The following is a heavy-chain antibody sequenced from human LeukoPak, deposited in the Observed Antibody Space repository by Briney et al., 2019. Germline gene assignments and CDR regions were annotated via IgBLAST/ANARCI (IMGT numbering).Heavy chain of an antibody. Sequence: SETLSLTCTVSGDSMTFFYWGWVRQAAGKGLEWIGRIYTSGSTKYNPSLQSRVTLSLDKPKNQVSLTLTSVTAADTAVYFCARGQVGTVANRKLAFDKSGQETTVTVSS. CDR3: ARGQVGTVANRKLAFDK. J-gene: IGHJ3*02. D-gene: IGHD1-26*01. CDR1: GDSMTFFY. V-gene: IGHV4-4*07. CDR2: IYTSGST.